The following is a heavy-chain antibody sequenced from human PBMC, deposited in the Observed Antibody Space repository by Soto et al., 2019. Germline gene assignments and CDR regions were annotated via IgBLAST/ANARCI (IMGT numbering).Heavy chain of an antibody. V-gene: IGHV1-69*06. J-gene: IGHJ4*02. CDR2: IIPIFGTA. CDR1: GGTFSSYS. Sequence: SVNVSCKASGGTFSSYSISWVRPAPGQGLEGMGGIIPIFGTANYAQKLQARVTITAANSTSTVYMELSSLTSDDTAVYFCVRYGVAAAYWGQGTQVTVSS. CDR3: VRYGVAAAY. D-gene: IGHD2-8*01.